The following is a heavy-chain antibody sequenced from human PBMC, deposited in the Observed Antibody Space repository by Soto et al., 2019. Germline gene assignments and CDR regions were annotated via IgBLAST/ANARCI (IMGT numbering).Heavy chain of an antibody. CDR3: VRRVSGNYDY. J-gene: IGHJ4*02. CDR2: ISSNGGTT. Sequence: EVQLAESGGGMVQPGGSLRLSCVASGLTFSSYDMHWVRQAPGKGLEYVSSISSNGGTTYYGNSVKGRFTISRDNSKNTLYLQMGSLRAEDMAVYYCVRRVSGNYDYLGQGTRVTVSS. V-gene: IGHV3-64*01. CDR1: GLTFSSYD. D-gene: IGHD1-7*01.